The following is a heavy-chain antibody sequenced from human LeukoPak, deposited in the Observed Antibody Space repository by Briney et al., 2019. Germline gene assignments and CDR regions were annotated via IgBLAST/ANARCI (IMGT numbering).Heavy chain of an antibody. Sequence: GGSLRLSCAASGFTFSSYAMSWVRQAPGKGLECVSSISGSGGSTYYADSVKGRFTISRDNAKNSLYLQMNSLRAEDTAVYYCARETPRYCSSTSCYLYYFDYWGQGTLVTVSS. CDR2: ISGSGGST. CDR1: GFTFSSYA. CDR3: ARETPRYCSSTSCYLYYFDY. D-gene: IGHD2-2*01. V-gene: IGHV3-23*01. J-gene: IGHJ4*02.